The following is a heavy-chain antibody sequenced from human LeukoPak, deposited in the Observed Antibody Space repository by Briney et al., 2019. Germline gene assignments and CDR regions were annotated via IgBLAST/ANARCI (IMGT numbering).Heavy chain of an antibody. Sequence: ASVKVSCKASGGTFSSYAISWVRQAPGQGLEWMGRIIPILGIANYAQKFQGRVTITADKSTSTAYMELSSLRSEDTAVYYCAREAGATGSYYFDYWGQGTLVTVSS. CDR3: AREAGATGSYYFDY. CDR1: GGTFSSYA. CDR2: IIPILGIA. D-gene: IGHD1-26*01. J-gene: IGHJ4*02. V-gene: IGHV1-69*04.